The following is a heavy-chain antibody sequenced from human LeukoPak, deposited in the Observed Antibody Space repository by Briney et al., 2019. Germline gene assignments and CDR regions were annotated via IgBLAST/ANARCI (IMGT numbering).Heavy chain of an antibody. J-gene: IGHJ4*02. CDR3: VRRRTGGSSKFPWDY. Sequence: GGSLRLSCAASGFTFSSDAISWVRQAPGKGLEWVSDISGIVGSTYYGGSVKGRFTSSRDNSMKTMYLQMNSLRAEDTAVYYCVRRRTGGSSKFPWDYWGQGTLVTVSS. CDR1: GFTFSSDA. D-gene: IGHD1-26*01. CDR2: ISGIVGST. V-gene: IGHV3-23*01.